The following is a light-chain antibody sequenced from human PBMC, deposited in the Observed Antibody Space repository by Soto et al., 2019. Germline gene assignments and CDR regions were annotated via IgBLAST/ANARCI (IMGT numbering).Light chain of an antibody. CDR1: QSVSSSY. CDR3: QEYGSSLFT. CDR2: VAS. Sequence: EIVLTQSPGTLSLSPGERATLSCRASQSVSSSYLAWYQQNPGQAPRLLIYVASSMATGIPDRFSGSGSGTDFTLTISRLEPEAFAVYYCQEYGSSLFTFGPGTKVNLK. V-gene: IGKV3-20*01. J-gene: IGKJ3*01.